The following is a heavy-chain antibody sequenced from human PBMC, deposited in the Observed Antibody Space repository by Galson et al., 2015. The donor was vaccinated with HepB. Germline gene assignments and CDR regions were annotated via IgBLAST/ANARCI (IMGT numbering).Heavy chain of an antibody. J-gene: IGHJ5*02. V-gene: IGHV3-74*01. CDR3: AGDKGYSYSDNWLDL. CDR2: IKSDGNTR. D-gene: IGHD5-24*01. CDR1: GFTLSSHW. Sequence: SLRLSCAASGFTLSSHWMHWVRQEPGRGLVWVSRIKSDGNTRIYADSVKGRFTISRDSAKNTLYLQMDSLTPEDTGVYFCAGDKGYSYSDNWLDLWGQGTLVTVSS.